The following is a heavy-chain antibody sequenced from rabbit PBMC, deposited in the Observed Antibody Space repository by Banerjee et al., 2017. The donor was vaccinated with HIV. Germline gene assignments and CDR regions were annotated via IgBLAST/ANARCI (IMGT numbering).Heavy chain of an antibody. J-gene: IGHJ4*01. D-gene: IGHD6-1*01. V-gene: IGHV1S45*01. CDR2: IGTGSGGST. Sequence: QEQLVESGGGLVQPGESLTLSCKASGFDFSSYWMCWVRQAPGKGLEWIGCIGTGSGGSTWYASWAKGRFTISKTSSTSVTLQMTSLTAADTATYFCARNAGSTYAAAGYAYAHYFNLWGQGTLVTVS. CDR3: ARNAGSTYAAAGYAYAHYFNL. CDR1: GFDFSSYW.